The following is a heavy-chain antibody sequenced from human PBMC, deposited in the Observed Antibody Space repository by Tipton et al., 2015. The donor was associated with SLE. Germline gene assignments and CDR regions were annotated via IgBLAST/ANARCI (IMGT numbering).Heavy chain of an antibody. V-gene: IGHV3-74*01. Sequence: SLRLSCAASGFTFHNYWMHWVRQAPGKGLVWVSRLSTAGSVTTYADSVKGRLTISRDNAKNTLYLQMRSLRVEDTGIYYCARAPTISVAGTTDPFGMDVWGPGTRVTVSS. D-gene: IGHD6-19*01. CDR3: ARAPTISVAGTTDPFGMDV. CDR2: LSTAGSVT. J-gene: IGHJ6*02. CDR1: GFTFHNYW.